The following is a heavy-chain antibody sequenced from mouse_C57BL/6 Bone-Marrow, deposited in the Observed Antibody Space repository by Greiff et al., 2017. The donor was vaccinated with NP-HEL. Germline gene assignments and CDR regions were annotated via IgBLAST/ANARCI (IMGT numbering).Heavy chain of an antibody. Sequence: VKLMESGAELARPGASVKLSCKASGYTFTSYGISWVKQRTGQGLEWIGEIYPRSGNTYYNEKFKGKATLTADKSSSTAYMELRSLTSEDSAVYFCARVRVTVSDYWGQGTTLTVSS. CDR2: IYPRSGNT. J-gene: IGHJ2*01. CDR3: ARVRVTVSDY. D-gene: IGHD2-2*01. CDR1: GYTFTSYG. V-gene: IGHV1-81*01.